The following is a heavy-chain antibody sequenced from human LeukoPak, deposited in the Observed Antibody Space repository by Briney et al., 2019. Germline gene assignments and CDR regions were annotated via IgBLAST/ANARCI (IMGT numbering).Heavy chain of an antibody. CDR1: GDTFTGYY. V-gene: IGHV1-2*06. CDR2: INPNSGGT. Sequence: ASVKVSCKASGDTFTGYYFHWVRQAPGQGLEWMGRINPNSGGTNYAQKFQGRVTMTRDTSISTPYMELSRLRSDDTAVYYCARSNGYDEPFDYWGQGTLVTVSS. D-gene: IGHD5-12*01. CDR3: ARSNGYDEPFDY. J-gene: IGHJ4*02.